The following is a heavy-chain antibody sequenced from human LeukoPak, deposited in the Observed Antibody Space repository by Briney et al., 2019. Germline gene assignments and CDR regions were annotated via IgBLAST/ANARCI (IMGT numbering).Heavy chain of an antibody. Sequence: SETLSLTCTVSGGSISSGGYYWSWIRQPPGKGLEWIGYIYHSGSTYYNPSLKSRVTISVDRSKNQFSLKLSSVTAADTAVYYCARDLRATVAHDAFDIWGQGTMVTVSS. J-gene: IGHJ3*02. CDR3: ARDLRATVAHDAFDI. V-gene: IGHV4-30-2*01. CDR2: IYHSGST. D-gene: IGHD4-23*01. CDR1: GGSISSGGYY.